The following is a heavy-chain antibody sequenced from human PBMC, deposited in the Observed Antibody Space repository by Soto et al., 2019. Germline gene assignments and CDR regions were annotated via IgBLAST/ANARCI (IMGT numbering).Heavy chain of an antibody. CDR3: TRIDVPDVRGWSTRYYYYYYMDV. D-gene: IGHD2-15*01. CDR2: IHHSGGT. J-gene: IGHJ6*03. V-gene: IGHV4-4*02. CDR1: SGSISSSNW. Sequence: QVQLQESGPGLVEPSGTLSLTCAVSSGSISSSNWWSWVRQPPGKGLEWIGEIHHSGGTNYNPSLKSRVTMSVDKSKNQFSMQLRFVTAADTAVYYCTRIDVPDVRGWSTRYYYYYYMDVWGKGTTVSVSS.